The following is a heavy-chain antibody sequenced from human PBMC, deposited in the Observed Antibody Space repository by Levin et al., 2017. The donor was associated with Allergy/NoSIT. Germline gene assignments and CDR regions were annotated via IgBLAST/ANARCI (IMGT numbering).Heavy chain of an antibody. CDR1: GDSISGGDYY. CDR2: IHYTGTT. D-gene: IGHD2-15*01. Sequence: SETLSLTCTVSGDSISGGDYYWSWIRQPPGKGLEWIGYIHYTGTTHYNPSLESRLIISVDKSKTQFSLNVTSVTASDTAVYYCARAGCSGGNCYRGYFHGWGQGTLVTVSS. V-gene: IGHV4-30-4*01. CDR3: ARAGCSGGNCYRGYFHG. J-gene: IGHJ1*01.